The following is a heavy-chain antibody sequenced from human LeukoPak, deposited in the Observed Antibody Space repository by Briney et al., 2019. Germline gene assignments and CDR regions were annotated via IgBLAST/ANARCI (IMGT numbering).Heavy chain of an antibody. D-gene: IGHD3-10*01. CDR1: GYTFTSYD. CDR2: MNPNSGNT. CDR3: ARATYYYGSDFDY. V-gene: IGHV1-8*01. Sequence: ASVKVSCKASGYTFTSYDINWVRQATGQGLEWMGWMNPNSGNTGYAQKFQGRVTMTRDTSISTAYMELSRLRSDDTAVYYCARATYYYGSDFDYWGQGTLVTVSS. J-gene: IGHJ4*02.